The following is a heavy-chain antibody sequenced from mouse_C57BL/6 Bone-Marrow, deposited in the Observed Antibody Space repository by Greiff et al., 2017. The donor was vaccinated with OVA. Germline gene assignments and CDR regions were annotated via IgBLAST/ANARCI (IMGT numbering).Heavy chain of an antibody. CDR2: IYPRSGNT. V-gene: IGHV1-81*01. Sequence: VQLQQSGAELARPGASVKLSCKASGYTFTSYGISWVKQRTGQGLEWIGEIYPRSGNTYYNEKFKGKATLTADKSSSTAYMELRSLTSEDSAVYFCARRSVTTFPYAMDYWGQGTSVTVSS. D-gene: IGHD2-1*01. CDR3: ARRSVTTFPYAMDY. J-gene: IGHJ4*01. CDR1: GYTFTSYG.